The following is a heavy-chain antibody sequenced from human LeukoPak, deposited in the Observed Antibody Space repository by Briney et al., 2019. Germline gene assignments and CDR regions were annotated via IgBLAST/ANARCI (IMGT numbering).Heavy chain of an antibody. Sequence: SETLSLTCTVSGGSISSSSYYWGWIRQPPGKGLEWIGSIYYSGSTYYNPSLKSRVTISVDTSKNQFSLKLSSVTAADTAVYYCARDGRSLDYWGQGTLVTVSS. CDR3: ARDGRSLDY. D-gene: IGHD1-26*01. V-gene: IGHV4-39*07. CDR1: GGSISSSSYY. J-gene: IGHJ4*02. CDR2: IYYSGST.